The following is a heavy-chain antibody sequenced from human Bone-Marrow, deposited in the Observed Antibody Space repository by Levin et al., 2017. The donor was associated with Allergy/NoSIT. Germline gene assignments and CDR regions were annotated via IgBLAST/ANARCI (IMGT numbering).Heavy chain of an antibody. V-gene: IGHV3-73*01. Sequence: GGSLRLSCAASGFTFSGSAMHWVRQAAGNGLEWVGRVRSKGNNYATGYTAAVKGRFTISRDDSKQTVFLQMNSLKTEDTAVYFCSAGLFDTGVVGTCDSFDYWGQGTLVTVSS. CDR1: GFTFSGSA. CDR3: SAGLFDTGVVGTCDSFDY. CDR2: VRSKGNNYAT. J-gene: IGHJ4*02. D-gene: IGHD1-26*01.